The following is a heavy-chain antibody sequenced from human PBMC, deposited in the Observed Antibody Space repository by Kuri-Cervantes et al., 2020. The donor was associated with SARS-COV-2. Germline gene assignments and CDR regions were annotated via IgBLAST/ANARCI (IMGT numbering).Heavy chain of an antibody. CDR2: IYYSGST. CDR3: ARRGYSNLLDY. Sequence: ESLKISCTVSGGSISSSSYYWGWIRQPPGKGLEWIGSIYYSGSTYYNPSLKSRVTISVDTSKNQFSLKLSSVTAADTAVYYCARRGYSNLLDYWGQGTLVTVSS. J-gene: IGHJ4*02. V-gene: IGHV4-39*01. D-gene: IGHD4-11*01. CDR1: GGSISSSSYY.